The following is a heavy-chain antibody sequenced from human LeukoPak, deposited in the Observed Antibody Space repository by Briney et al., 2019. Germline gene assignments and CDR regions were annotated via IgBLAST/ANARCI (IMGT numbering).Heavy chain of an antibody. D-gene: IGHD3-10*01. J-gene: IGHJ6*04. CDR3: ARDAYYGAGSQVYYYCMVV. CDR2: ISIGGST. Sequence: GGSLRLSCAASGFTVSSNYMSWVRQAPGKGLEWVSVISIGGSTYYADTVKGRFTISIDNSKNTLYLQMNSLRAEDAAVYYCARDAYYGAGSQVYYYCMVVWGEGTTVTVSS. V-gene: IGHV3-66*02. CDR1: GFTVSSNY.